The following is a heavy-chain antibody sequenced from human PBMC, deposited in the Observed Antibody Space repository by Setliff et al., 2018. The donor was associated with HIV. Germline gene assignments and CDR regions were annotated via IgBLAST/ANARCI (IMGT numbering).Heavy chain of an antibody. D-gene: IGHD5-12*01. CDR1: GGSISSAY. CDR3: ASGDGYNAFDFDY. CDR2: IYSGGIT. Sequence: SETLSLTCAVSGGSISSAYWSWVRQPPGKGLEWIGYIYSGGITKYNPSLKSRVTISVDTSKNRFSLTLRSVTAADTAVYYCASGDGYNAFDFDYWGQGTLVTVSS. V-gene: IGHV4-59*08. J-gene: IGHJ4*02.